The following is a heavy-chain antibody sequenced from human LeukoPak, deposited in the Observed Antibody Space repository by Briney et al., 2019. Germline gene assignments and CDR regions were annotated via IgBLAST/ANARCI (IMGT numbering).Heavy chain of an antibody. D-gene: IGHD3-3*01. V-gene: IGHV4-34*01. CDR3: ASSIGHDFWSGYQKYYFDY. J-gene: IGHJ4*02. CDR2: INHSGST. CDR1: GGSFSGYY. Sequence: SETLSLTCAVYGGSFSGYYWSWIRQPPGKGLEWIGEINHSGSTNYNPSLKSRVTISVDTSKNQFSLKLSSVTAADTAVYYCASSIGHDFWSGYQKYYFDYWGQGTLVTVSS.